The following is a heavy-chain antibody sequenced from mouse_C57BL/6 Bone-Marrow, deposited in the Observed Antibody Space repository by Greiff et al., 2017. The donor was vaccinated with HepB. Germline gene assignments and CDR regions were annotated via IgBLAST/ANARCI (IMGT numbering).Heavy chain of an antibody. Sequence: QVQLQQSGAELVRPGASVTLSCKASGYTFTDYEMHWVKQTPVHGLEWIGAIDPETGGTAYNQKFKGKAILTADKSSSTAYMELRSLQSEDSAVYYCTRSSTVVAHFDYWGQGTTLTVSS. J-gene: IGHJ2*01. CDR2: IDPETGGT. D-gene: IGHD1-1*01. CDR3: TRSSTVVAHFDY. V-gene: IGHV1-15*01. CDR1: GYTFTDYE.